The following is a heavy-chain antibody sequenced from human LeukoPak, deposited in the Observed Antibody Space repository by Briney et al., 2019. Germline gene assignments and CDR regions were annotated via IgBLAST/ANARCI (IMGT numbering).Heavy chain of an antibody. CDR2: ISGSGGST. J-gene: IGHJ5*02. D-gene: IGHD3-10*01. CDR3: AKVGLEEGSGKARTPFDP. Sequence: GGSLRLSCAASGFTFSSYAMSWVRQAPGKGLEWASAISGSGGSTYYADSVKGRFTISRDNSKNTLYLQMNSLRAEDTAVYYCAKVGLEEGSGKARTPFDPWGQGTLVTVSS. CDR1: GFTFSSYA. V-gene: IGHV3-23*01.